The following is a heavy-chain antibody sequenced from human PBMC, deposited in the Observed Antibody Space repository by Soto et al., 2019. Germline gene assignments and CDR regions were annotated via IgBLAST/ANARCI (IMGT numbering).Heavy chain of an antibody. V-gene: IGHV3-23*01. D-gene: IGHD3-16*02. CDR3: AKEGLMITFGGVIVRADYFDY. J-gene: IGHJ4*02. Sequence: EVQLLESGGGLVQPGGSLRLSCAASGFTFSSYAMSWVRQAPGKGLEWVSAISGSGGSTYYADSVKGRFTISRDNSKNTLYLQMNSLRAEDTAVYYCAKEGLMITFGGVIVRADYFDYWGQGTLVTVSS. CDR2: ISGSGGST. CDR1: GFTFSSYA.